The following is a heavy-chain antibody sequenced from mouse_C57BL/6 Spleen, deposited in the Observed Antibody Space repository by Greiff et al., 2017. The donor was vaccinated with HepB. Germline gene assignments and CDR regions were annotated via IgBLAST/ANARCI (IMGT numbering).Heavy chain of an antibody. CDR1: GFTFTDYY. Sequence: EVMLVESGGGLVQPGGSLSLSCAASGFTFTDYYMSWVRQPPGKALEWLGFIRDKANGYTTEYNASVKGRFTISRDNSQSILYLQMNALRAEDSATYYCARSLYYCGSSPAVWGTGTTVTVSS. V-gene: IGHV7-3*01. CDR3: ARSLYYCGSSPAV. J-gene: IGHJ1*03. D-gene: IGHD1-1*01. CDR2: IRDKANGYTT.